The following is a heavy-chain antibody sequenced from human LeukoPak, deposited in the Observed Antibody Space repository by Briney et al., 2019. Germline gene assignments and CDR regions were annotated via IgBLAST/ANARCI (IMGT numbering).Heavy chain of an antibody. CDR2: ISGSGGST. CDR1: GFTFSSYA. J-gene: IGHJ5*02. D-gene: IGHD3-10*01. CDR3: ARDRTFGELLRGFDP. Sequence: PGGSLRLSCAASGFTFSSYAMSWVRQAPGKGLEWVSAISGSGGSTYYADSVKGRFTISRDNAKNSLYLQMNSLRAEDAAVYYCARDRTFGELLRGFDPWGQGTLVTVSS. V-gene: IGHV3-23*01.